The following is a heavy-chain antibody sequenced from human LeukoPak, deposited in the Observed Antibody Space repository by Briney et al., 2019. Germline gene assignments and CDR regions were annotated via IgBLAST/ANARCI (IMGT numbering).Heavy chain of an antibody. CDR3: AGRDPYTSSPYTFDY. J-gene: IGHJ4*02. CDR2: IYPGDSDT. Sequence: GESLKISFKGSGYSFTSYWIGWVRQMPGKGPWWMGIIYPGDSDTRYSPSFQGQVTISADKSNSTAYLQWSSLKASDTAMYYCAGRDPYTSSPYTFDYWGQGTLVTVSS. D-gene: IGHD6-6*01. V-gene: IGHV5-51*01. CDR1: GYSFTSYW.